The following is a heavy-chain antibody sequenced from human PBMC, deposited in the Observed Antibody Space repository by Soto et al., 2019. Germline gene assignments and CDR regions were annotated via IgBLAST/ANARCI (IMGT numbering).Heavy chain of an antibody. D-gene: IGHD2-8*01. J-gene: IGHJ5*02. CDR2: ISYDGSNK. V-gene: IGHV3-30-3*01. CDR3: ARDAHNPVYAMGSA. Sequence: QVQLVESGGGVVQPGGSLRLSCAASGFTFSSYAMHWVRQAPGKGLEWVAVISYDGSNKYYADSVKGRFTISRDNSKNTLYLQMNSLRAEDTAVYYCARDAHNPVYAMGSAWGQGTLVTVSS. CDR1: GFTFSSYA.